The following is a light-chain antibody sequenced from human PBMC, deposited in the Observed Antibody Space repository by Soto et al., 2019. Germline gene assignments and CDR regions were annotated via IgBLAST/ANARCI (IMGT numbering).Light chain of an antibody. CDR2: GNS. CDR3: QSYDSSLSGWV. V-gene: IGLV1-40*01. J-gene: IGLJ3*02. Sequence: QSALTQPPSVSGAPGQRVTISCTGSSSNIGAGYDAHWYQQLPGTAPKLLIYGNSNRPSGVPDRFSGSKSGTSASLAITGLQAEDEADYYCQSYDSSLSGWVFAGGTKLTVL. CDR1: SSNIGAGYD.